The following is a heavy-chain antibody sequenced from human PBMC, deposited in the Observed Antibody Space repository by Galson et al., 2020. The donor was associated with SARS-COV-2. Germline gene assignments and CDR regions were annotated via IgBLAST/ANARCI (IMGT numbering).Heavy chain of an antibody. CDR1: GGSISSYC. Sequence: ETLSLTCTVSGGSISSYCWSWIRQSPGKGLEWIGYIYDSGSTNYNPSLKSRVTISVDTSKNQLFLKVNSVTAADTAVYYCARSILYGSGTYYKDYYYYGMDVWGQGTTVTVSS. J-gene: IGHJ6*02. D-gene: IGHD3-10*01. V-gene: IGHV4-59*01. CDR2: IYDSGST. CDR3: ARSILYGSGTYYKDYYYYGMDV.